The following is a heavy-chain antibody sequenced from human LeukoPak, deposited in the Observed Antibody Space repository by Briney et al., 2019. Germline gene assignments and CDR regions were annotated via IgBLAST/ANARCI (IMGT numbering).Heavy chain of an antibody. J-gene: IGHJ4*02. Sequence: GASVKVSCKASGYSFTSYYMHWVRQAPGQGLEWMGIINPSGGSTTYAQKFRDRVTMTRDTSTTTVYMELSSLKSEDTAVYYCASGQLRIAAAGTQGLPTHWGQGTLVTVSS. CDR3: ASGQLRIAAAGTQGLPTH. D-gene: IGHD6-13*01. CDR1: GYSFTSYY. V-gene: IGHV1-46*01. CDR2: INPSGGST.